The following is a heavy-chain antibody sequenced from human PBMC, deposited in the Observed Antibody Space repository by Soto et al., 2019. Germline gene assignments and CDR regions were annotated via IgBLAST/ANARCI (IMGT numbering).Heavy chain of an antibody. CDR3: AKDSSGMVRGVFDY. CDR1: GGSFSGYY. D-gene: IGHD3-10*01. CDR2: INHSGST. J-gene: IGHJ4*02. V-gene: IGHV4-34*01. Sequence: ETLSLTCAVYGGSFSGYYWSWIRQPPGKGLEWIGEINHSGSTNYNPSLKSRVTISVDTSKNQFSLKLSSVTAADTAVYYCAKDSSGMVRGVFDYWGQGTLVTVSS.